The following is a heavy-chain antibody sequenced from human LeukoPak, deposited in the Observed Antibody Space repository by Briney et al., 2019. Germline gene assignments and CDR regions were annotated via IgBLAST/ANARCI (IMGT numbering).Heavy chain of an antibody. CDR3: ARDRKTDTTPEYYFDY. V-gene: IGHV3-66*01. D-gene: IGHD2-15*01. CDR2: IYSGGST. Sequence: PGGSLRLSCAASGFTVSSNYMSWVRQAPGKGLEWVSVIYSGGSTYYADSVKGRFTISRDNSKNTLYLQMNSLRAEDTAVYYCARDRKTDTTPEYYFDYWGQGTLVTVSS. CDR1: GFTVSSNY. J-gene: IGHJ4*02.